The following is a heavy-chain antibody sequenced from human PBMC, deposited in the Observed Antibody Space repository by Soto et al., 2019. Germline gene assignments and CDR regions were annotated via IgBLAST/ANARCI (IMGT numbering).Heavy chain of an antibody. V-gene: IGHV1-69*13. CDR3: ARDYYYDSSGYYIWNFDY. CDR2: IIPIFGTA. D-gene: IGHD3-22*01. CDR1: GGTFSSYA. J-gene: IGHJ4*02. Sequence: SVKVSCKASGGTFSSYAISWVRQAPGQGLEWMGGIIPIFGTANYAQKFQGRVTITADESTSTAYMELSSLRSEDTAVYYCARDYYYDSSGYYIWNFDYWGQGTLATVSS.